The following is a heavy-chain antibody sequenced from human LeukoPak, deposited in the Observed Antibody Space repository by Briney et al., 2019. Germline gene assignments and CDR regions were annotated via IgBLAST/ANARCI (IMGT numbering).Heavy chain of an antibody. D-gene: IGHD4-23*01. CDR2: IYSGGST. CDR1: GFTVSSNY. CDR3: ARGNRWRYGMDV. J-gene: IGHJ6*02. V-gene: IGHV3-66*01. Sequence: GGSLRLSCAASGFTVSSNYMSWVRQAPGKGLEWVSVIYSGGSTYYADSVKGRFTISRDNSKNTLYLQMNSLRAEDTAVYYCARGNRWRYGMDVWCQGTTVTVSS.